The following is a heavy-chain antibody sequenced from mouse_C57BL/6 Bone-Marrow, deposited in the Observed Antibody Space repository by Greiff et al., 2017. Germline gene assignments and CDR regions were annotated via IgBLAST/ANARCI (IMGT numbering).Heavy chain of an antibody. V-gene: IGHV1-82*01. CDR1: GYAFSSSW. J-gene: IGHJ3*01. CDR3: AHYYGSSHFAY. Sequence: QVQLQQSGPELVKPGASVKISCKASGYAFSSSWMNWVKQRPGKGLEWIGRIYPGDGDTNYNGKFKGKATLTADKSSSTAYMQLSSLTSEDSAVYFCAHYYGSSHFAYWGQGTLVTVSA. CDR2: IYPGDGDT. D-gene: IGHD1-1*01.